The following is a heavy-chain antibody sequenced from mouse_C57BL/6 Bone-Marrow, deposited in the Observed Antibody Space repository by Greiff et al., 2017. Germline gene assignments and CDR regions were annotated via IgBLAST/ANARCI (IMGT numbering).Heavy chain of an antibody. J-gene: IGHJ4*01. CDR2: IWSGGST. CDR1: GFSFTSYG. V-gene: IGHV2-5*01. CDR3: AKNAGDYDWAMDY. Sequence: QVQLQQSGPGLVQPSQSLSITCTVSGFSFTSYGVHWVRQSPGKGLEWLGVIWSGGSTDYNAAFMSRLRITKDNSKSQVFFKMNSLQADDTAIYYCAKNAGDYDWAMDYWGQGTSVTVAS. D-gene: IGHD2-4*01.